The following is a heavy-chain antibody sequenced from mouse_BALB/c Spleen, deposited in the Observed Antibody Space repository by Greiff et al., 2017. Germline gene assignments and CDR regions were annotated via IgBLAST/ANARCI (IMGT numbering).Heavy chain of an antibody. J-gene: IGHJ3*01. CDR1: GYTFTSYW. V-gene: IGHV1-7*01. Sequence: VKLQQSGAELAKPGASVKMSCKASGYTFTSYWMHWVKQRPGQGLEWIGYINPSTGYTEYNQKFKDKATLTADKSSSTAYMQLSSLTSEDSAVYYCASGDGNYAWFAYWGQGTLVTVSA. D-gene: IGHD2-1*01. CDR2: INPSTGYT. CDR3: ASGDGNYAWFAY.